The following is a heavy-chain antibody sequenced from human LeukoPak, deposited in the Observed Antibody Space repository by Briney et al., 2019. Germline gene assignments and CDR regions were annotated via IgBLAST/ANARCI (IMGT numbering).Heavy chain of an antibody. CDR1: GYTFTSYG. Sequence: SVKVSCKASGYTFTSYGISWVRQAPGQGLEWMGWISAYNGNTNYAQRLQGRVTMTTDTSTSTAYMELRSLRSDDTAVYYCARGSPIRTMVRGVIGNWFDPWGQGTLVTVSS. V-gene: IGHV1-18*01. J-gene: IGHJ5*02. D-gene: IGHD3-10*01. CDR3: ARGSPIRTMVRGVIGNWFDP. CDR2: ISAYNGNT.